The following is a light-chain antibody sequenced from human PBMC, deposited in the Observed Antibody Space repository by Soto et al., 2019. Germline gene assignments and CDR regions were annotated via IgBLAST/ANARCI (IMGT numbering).Light chain of an antibody. CDR3: QQYESTPPT. J-gene: IGKJ2*01. Sequence: DIVMTQSPDSLAVSLGERATIHCKSSQSVLYSSNNKNYLAWYQQRPGQPPKLLIYWASTRESGVPDRFSGSGSGTDFTLTITSLQAEDVAVYYCQQYESTPPTFGQGTKLESK. CDR1: QSVLYSSNNKNY. CDR2: WAS. V-gene: IGKV4-1*01.